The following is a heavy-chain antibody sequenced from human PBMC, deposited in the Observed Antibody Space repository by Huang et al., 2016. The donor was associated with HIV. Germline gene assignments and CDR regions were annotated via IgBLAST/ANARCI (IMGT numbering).Heavy chain of an antibody. V-gene: IGHV3-53*01. CDR1: GFTVNSNY. J-gene: IGHJ5*02. Sequence: EVPLVESGGGLVQPGGSLRLSCAASGFTVNSNYMTWVRQAPGKGRELVSLLYHGGKSHSADSVKGRFTISGDISQNTVFLQMSSLRVEDTAVYYCARGRYGTPNAWGQGTLVTVSS. CDR2: LYHGGKS. CDR3: ARGRYGTPNA. D-gene: IGHD5-18*01.